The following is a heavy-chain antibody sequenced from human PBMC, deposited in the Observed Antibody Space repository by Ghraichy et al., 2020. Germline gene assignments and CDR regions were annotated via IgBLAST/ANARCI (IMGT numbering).Heavy chain of an antibody. CDR3: AKLTNYYGSGSYSDY. V-gene: IGHV3-23*01. J-gene: IGHJ4*02. Sequence: GESLNISCAASGFTFSSYAMSWVRQAPGKGLEWVSAISGSGGSTYYADSVKGRFTISRDNSKNTLYLQMNSLRAEDTAVYYCAKLTNYYGSGSYSDYWGQGTLVTVSS. CDR2: ISGSGGST. D-gene: IGHD3-10*01. CDR1: GFTFSSYA.